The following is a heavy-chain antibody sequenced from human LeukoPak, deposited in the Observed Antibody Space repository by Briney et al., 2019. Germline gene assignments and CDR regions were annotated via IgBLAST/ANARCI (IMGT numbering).Heavy chain of an antibody. CDR2: ISYTGST. D-gene: IGHD3-10*01. J-gene: IGHJ4*02. CDR1: GGSISSGGYS. CDR3: ARLFGQYYFDY. Sequence: SETLSLTCAVSGGSISSGGYSWSWIRQPPGKGLEWIGSISYTGSTYYNPSLKSRVTVSVDTSKNQFSLKLRSVTAADTAVYYCARLFGQYYFDYWGQGTLVTVSS. V-gene: IGHV4-39*01.